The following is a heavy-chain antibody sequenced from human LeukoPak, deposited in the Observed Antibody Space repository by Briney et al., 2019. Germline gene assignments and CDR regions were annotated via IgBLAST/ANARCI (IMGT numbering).Heavy chain of an antibody. V-gene: IGHV3-30*18. D-gene: IGHD4-17*01. Sequence: GGSLRLSCAASGFTFSNYGIHWVRQAPGKGLEWVAVISSDGSRKFYVDSVKGRFTISRDNSKDTLYLQMNSLRAEDTALYYCAKDLTTLTLAVDYWGQGTLVTVSS. CDR1: GFTFSNYG. CDR3: AKDLTTLTLAVDY. J-gene: IGHJ4*02. CDR2: ISSDGSRK.